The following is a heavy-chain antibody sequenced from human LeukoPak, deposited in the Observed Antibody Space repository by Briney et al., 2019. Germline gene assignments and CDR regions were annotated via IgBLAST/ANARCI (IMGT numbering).Heavy chain of an antibody. Sequence: SETLSLTCAVYGGSFSGYYWSWIRQPPGKGLEWIGEINHSGSTNYNPSLKSRVTISVDTSKNQFSLKLSSVTAADTAVYYCARRGMVGAHYFDYWGQGTLVTVSS. CDR2: INHSGST. D-gene: IGHD1-26*01. V-gene: IGHV4-34*01. J-gene: IGHJ4*02. CDR3: ARRGMVGAHYFDY. CDR1: GGSFSGYY.